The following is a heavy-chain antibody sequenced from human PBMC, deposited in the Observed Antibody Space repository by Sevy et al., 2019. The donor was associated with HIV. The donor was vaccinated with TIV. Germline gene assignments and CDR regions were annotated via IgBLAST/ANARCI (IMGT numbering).Heavy chain of an antibody. CDR1: GFTFSDYY. CDR3: ARRAGIAAAGNSPDAFDI. J-gene: IGHJ3*02. Sequence: GGSLRLSCAASGFTFSDYYMSWIRQAPGKGLEWVSYISSSSSYTNYADSVKGRFTISRANAKNSLYLQMNSLRAEDTAVYYWARRAGIAAAGNSPDAFDIWGQGTMVTVSS. V-gene: IGHV3-11*06. CDR2: ISSSSSYT. D-gene: IGHD6-13*01.